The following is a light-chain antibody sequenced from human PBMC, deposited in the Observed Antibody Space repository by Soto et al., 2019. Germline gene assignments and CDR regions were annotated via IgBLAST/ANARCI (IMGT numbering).Light chain of an antibody. Sequence: EIVLTHSPGTLSLSPGERATLSCRASQSVSSSYLAGYQQKPGQAPRLLIYGASSRATGIPDRFSGSGSGTDFTLTISRLEPEDVAVYYCQQHGSSPITFGQGTRPEIK. CDR1: QSVSSSY. J-gene: IGKJ5*01. CDR2: GAS. V-gene: IGKV3-20*01. CDR3: QQHGSSPIT.